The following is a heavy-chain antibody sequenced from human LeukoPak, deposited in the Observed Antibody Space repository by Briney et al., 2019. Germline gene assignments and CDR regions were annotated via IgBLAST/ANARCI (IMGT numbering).Heavy chain of an antibody. CDR2: ISGSGTST. CDR3: ASLAGGYFFDH. D-gene: IGHD1-26*01. J-gene: IGHJ4*02. Sequence: GGSLRLSCAASGFTFSSYAMSWVRQAPGKGLEWVSTISGSGTSTYYADSVKGRITISRDNAKNSLYLQINSPRVEDTAVYYCASLAGGYFFDHWGQGTLVTVSS. V-gene: IGHV3-23*01. CDR1: GFTFSSYA.